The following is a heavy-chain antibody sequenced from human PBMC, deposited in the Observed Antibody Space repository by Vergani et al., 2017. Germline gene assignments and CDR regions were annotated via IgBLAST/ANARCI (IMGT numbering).Heavy chain of an antibody. CDR3: ARVQGHYYYYMDV. CDR1: GGSFSGYY. CDR2: LYISGST. J-gene: IGHJ6*03. V-gene: IGHV4-59*10. Sequence: QVQLQQWGAGLLKPSETLSLTCAVYGGSFSGYYWSWIRQPPGKGLEWIGRLYISGSTNYNPSLKSRVTMSVDTSKNQFSLKLSSVTAADTAVYYCARVQGHYYYYMDVWGKGTTVTVSS.